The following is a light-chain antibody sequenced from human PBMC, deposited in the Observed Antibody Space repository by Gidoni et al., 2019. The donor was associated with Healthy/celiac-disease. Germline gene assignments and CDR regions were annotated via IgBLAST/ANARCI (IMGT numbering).Light chain of an antibody. CDR3: QQSYSTPFT. CDR1: QSISSY. Sequence: DIQMTQSPSSLSASVGDRVTITCRASQSISSYLHWYQQKPGKAPKLLIYAASSLQSGVPARFSGRGSGTDFTLTISSLQAEDVATYYCQQSYSTPFTFGPGTKVEIK. J-gene: IGKJ3*01. V-gene: IGKV1-39*01. CDR2: AAS.